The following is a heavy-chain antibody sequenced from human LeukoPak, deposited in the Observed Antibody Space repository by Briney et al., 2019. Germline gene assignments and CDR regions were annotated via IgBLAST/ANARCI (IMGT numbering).Heavy chain of an antibody. Sequence: PGPSLRLSCVASGFIFSRYDMHWVRQAPGKGLEWVALIWHDGSKTHYADSVKGRFTISRDDSKSTLYVQMNSLRVEDTAVYYCARDPATVTSHFDYGGQGALVTVSS. CDR2: IWHDGSKT. D-gene: IGHD4-17*01. J-gene: IGHJ4*02. CDR1: GFIFSRYD. CDR3: ARDPATVTSHFDY. V-gene: IGHV3-33*01.